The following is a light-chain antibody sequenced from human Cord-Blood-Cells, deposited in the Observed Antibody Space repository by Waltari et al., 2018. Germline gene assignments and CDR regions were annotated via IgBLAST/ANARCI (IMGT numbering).Light chain of an antibody. CDR3: MQALQTPT. V-gene: IGKV2-28*01. Sequence: DIVMTQSPLPLPVTPGEPASIPCRSSQSLLHSNGYNYLDWYLQKPGQSPQLLIYLGSNRASGVPDRFSGSGSGTDFTLKISRVEAEDVGVYYCMQALQTPTFGQGTKLEIK. J-gene: IGKJ2*01. CDR1: QSLLHSNGYNY. CDR2: LGS.